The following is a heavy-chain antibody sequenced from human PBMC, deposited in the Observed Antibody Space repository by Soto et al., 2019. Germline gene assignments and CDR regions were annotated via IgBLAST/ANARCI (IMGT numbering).Heavy chain of an antibody. CDR3: ARSQGSSTSLEIYYYYYYGMDV. CDR2: IIPISGTA. D-gene: IGHD2-2*01. Sequence: QVQLVQSGAEVKKPGSSVKVSCKASGGTFSNYAISWVRQAPGQGLEWMGGIIPISGTANYAQKFQGRVTITAGESTSKAYMELSSLRSEDPAVYYCARSQGSSTSLEIYYYYYYGMDVWGQGTTVTVSS. V-gene: IGHV1-69*01. J-gene: IGHJ6*02. CDR1: GGTFSNYA.